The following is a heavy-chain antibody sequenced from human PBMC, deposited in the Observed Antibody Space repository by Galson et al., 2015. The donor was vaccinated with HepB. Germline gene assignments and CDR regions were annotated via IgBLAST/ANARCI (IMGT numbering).Heavy chain of an antibody. CDR1: GFTFSSYA. V-gene: IGHV3-23*01. CDR3: AKDHCSSTSCYTSDFDY. J-gene: IGHJ4*02. D-gene: IGHD2-2*02. Sequence: SLRLSCAASGFTFSSYAMSWVRQAPGKGLEWVSAISGSGGSTYYADSVKGRFTISRDNSKNTLYLQMNSLRAEDTAVYYCAKDHCSSTSCYTSDFDYWGQGTLVTVSS. CDR2: ISGSGGST.